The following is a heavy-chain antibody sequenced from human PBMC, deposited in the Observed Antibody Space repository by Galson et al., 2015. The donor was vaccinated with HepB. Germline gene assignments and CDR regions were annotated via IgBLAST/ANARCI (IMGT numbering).Heavy chain of an antibody. Sequence: SLRLSCAASGFTFSSYAMHWVRQAPGKGLEWVAVISYDGSNKYYADSVKGRFTISRDNSKNTLYLQMNSLRAEDTAVYYCAREGQQLVPGYFDYWGQGTLVTVSS. D-gene: IGHD6-13*01. CDR1: GFTFSSYA. CDR3: AREGQQLVPGYFDY. V-gene: IGHV3-30-3*01. CDR2: ISYDGSNK. J-gene: IGHJ4*02.